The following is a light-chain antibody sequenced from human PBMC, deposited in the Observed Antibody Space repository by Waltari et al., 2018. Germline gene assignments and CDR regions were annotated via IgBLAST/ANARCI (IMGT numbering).Light chain of an antibody. J-gene: IGLJ1*01. Sequence: QPVLTQPPPSPASPGESARPTCTLPSDINVGIYNISWYQQKPGSPPRYILYYYADSDKGQGSRLPRRFSGSTDASSNTGILLSAGLQSADEAHSYCMIWPSNASVFGTGTKVTVL. CDR2: YYADSDK. CDR1: SDINVGIYN. V-gene: IGLV5-37*01. CDR3: MIWPSNASV.